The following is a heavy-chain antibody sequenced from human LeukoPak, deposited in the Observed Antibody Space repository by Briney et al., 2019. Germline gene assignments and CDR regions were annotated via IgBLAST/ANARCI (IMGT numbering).Heavy chain of an antibody. D-gene: IGHD1-26*01. CDR1: GDSFTSGDYY. CDR3: VRHASGLNTD. J-gene: IGHJ1*01. V-gene: IGHV4-39*01. Sequence: PSETLSLTCDVSGDSFTSGDYYWVWLAQPPGMGQQWIVSIYYNGATYYNPLLRSRLTISRDTSKNQFSRKMTAVTTTDTAVYHCVRHASGLNTDWGQGTPVTVSP. CDR2: IYYNGAT.